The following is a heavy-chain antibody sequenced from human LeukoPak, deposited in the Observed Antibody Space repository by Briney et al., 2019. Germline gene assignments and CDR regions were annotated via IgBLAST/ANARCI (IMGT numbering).Heavy chain of an antibody. J-gene: IGHJ4*02. CDR2: ISWNSDSI. CDR3: AKATAGKWWLYFDY. D-gene: IGHD2-15*01. V-gene: IGHV3-9*01. CDR1: GLPFDDYA. Sequence: PGSSLRLPCAASGLPFDDYAMHGAPHAPGKGLEGVSDISWNSDSIRRADSVKGRFTIYRDNAKHSLYLQMNSLRAEDTALYYCAKATAGKWWLYFDYWRRGTLVGDCS.